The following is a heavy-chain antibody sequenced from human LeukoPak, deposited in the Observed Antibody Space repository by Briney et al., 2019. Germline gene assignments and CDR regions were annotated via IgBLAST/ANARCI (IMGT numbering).Heavy chain of an antibody. Sequence: SETLSLTCTVSGGSISSGSYYWSWIRQPAGKGLEWIGRIYTSGSTNYNPSLKSRVNISVDTSKNQFSLKLSSVTAADTAVYYCARDSVGDGYDYWGQGTLVTVSS. D-gene: IGHD4-23*01. CDR2: IYTSGST. V-gene: IGHV4-61*02. CDR3: ARDSVGDGYDY. CDR1: GGSISSGSYY. J-gene: IGHJ4*02.